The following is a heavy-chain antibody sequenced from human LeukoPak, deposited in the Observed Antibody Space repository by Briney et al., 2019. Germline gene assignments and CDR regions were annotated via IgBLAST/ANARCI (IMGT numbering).Heavy chain of an antibody. CDR1: GGTFSSYA. J-gene: IGHJ6*03. D-gene: IGHD3-3*01. CDR3: ARDRPGDEDDSWNMDV. V-gene: IGHV1-69*13. CDR2: IIPIFGTA. Sequence: SVKVSCEASGGTFSSYAISWVRQAPGQGLEWMGGIIPIFGTANYAQKFQGRVTITADESTSTAYMELSSLRSEDTAVYYCARDRPGDEDDSWNMDVWGKGTTVTVSS.